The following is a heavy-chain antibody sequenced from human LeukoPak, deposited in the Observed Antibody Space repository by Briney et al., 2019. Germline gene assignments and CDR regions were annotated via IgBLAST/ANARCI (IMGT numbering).Heavy chain of an antibody. CDR1: GFTFSSYG. CDR3: AKDLGLGYVWGSYRYRFDY. V-gene: IGHV3-23*01. J-gene: IGHJ4*02. Sequence: GGSLRLSCAASGFTFSSYGMSWVRQAPGKGLEWVSAISGSGGSTYYADSVKGRFTISRDKSKNTLYLQMNSLRAEDTAVYYCAKDLGLGYVWGSYRYRFDYWGQGTLVTVSS. CDR2: ISGSGGST. D-gene: IGHD3-16*02.